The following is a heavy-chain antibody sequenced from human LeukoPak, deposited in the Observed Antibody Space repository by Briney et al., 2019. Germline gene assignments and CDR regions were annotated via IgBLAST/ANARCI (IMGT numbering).Heavy chain of an antibody. Sequence: PSETLSLTCNVAGASIRSSYWSWIRQPPGKGLEWIGYISYTGSTNYNPSLKSRVSLSVDTSKNQFSLELSSVTAADTAVYYCATYRTSFMYWYFDLWGRGTLVTVSS. J-gene: IGHJ2*01. V-gene: IGHV4-59*01. D-gene: IGHD2-2*01. CDR1: GASIRSSY. CDR2: ISYTGST. CDR3: ATYRTSFMYWYFDL.